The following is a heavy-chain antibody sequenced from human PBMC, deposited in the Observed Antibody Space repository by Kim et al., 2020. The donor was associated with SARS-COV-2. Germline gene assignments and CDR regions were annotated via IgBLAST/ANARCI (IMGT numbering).Heavy chain of an antibody. CDR2: GSNK. D-gene: IGHD1-26*01. Sequence: GSNKYYADSVKGRFTISRDNSKNTLYLQMNSLRAEDTAVYYCASREAFDYWGQGTLVTVSS. V-gene: IGHV3-30*01. J-gene: IGHJ4*02. CDR3: ASREAFDY.